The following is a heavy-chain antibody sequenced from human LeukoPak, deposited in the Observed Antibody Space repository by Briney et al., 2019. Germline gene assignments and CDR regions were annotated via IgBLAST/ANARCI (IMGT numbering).Heavy chain of an antibody. V-gene: IGHV1-69*13. J-gene: IGHJ4*02. CDR2: IIPIFGTA. Sequence: SVKVSCKASGGTFSSYAISWVRQAPGQGLEWMGGIIPIFGTAYYAQKFQGRVTITADESTSTAYMELSSLRSEDTAVYYCARAIFGVVIHFDYWGQGTLVTVSS. CDR1: GGTFSSYA. CDR3: ARAIFGVVIHFDY. D-gene: IGHD3-3*01.